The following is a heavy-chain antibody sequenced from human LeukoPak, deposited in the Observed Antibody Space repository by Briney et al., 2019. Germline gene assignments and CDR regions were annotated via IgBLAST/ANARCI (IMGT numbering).Heavy chain of an antibody. V-gene: IGHV3-30*04. J-gene: IGHJ4*02. CDR2: ISYDGSNK. CDR3: ARPSSGSCFRGFGY. D-gene: IGHD1-26*01. Sequence: PGGSLRLSCAASGFTFSSYAMHWVRQAPGKGLEWVAVISYDGSNKYYADSVKGRFTISRDNSKNTLYLQMNSLRAEDTAVYYCARPSSGSCFRGFGYWGQGTLVTVSS. CDR1: GFTFSSYA.